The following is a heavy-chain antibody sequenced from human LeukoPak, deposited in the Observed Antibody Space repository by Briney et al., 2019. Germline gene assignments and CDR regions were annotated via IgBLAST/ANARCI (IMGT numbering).Heavy chain of an antibody. D-gene: IGHD3-22*01. Sequence: KSGGSLRLSCLASGYTFSSYSITSVRQAPGKGLEWVSSISVRSNYIYYADSVRGRFRISRDDARDSLYLQMNSLRAEDTAVYYCVRLRRNSDTSGFYYYYDFWGQGTLVTVSS. J-gene: IGHJ4*02. CDR3: VRLRRNSDTSGFYYYYDF. CDR1: GYTFSSYS. CDR2: ISVRSNYI. V-gene: IGHV3-21*01.